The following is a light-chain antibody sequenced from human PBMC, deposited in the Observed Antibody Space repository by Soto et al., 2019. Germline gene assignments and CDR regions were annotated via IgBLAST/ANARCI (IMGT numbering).Light chain of an antibody. CDR2: AAS. J-gene: IGKJ2*02. V-gene: IGKV1-39*01. CDR3: QQSYSTLWT. Sequence: DIQMTQSPSSLSASVGARVTIPCRASQSISSYLNWYQQKPGKAPKLLIYAASSLQSGVPSRFTGSGSGTDFTLTISSLQPEDFATYYCQQSYSTLWTFGQGTKLEIK. CDR1: QSISSY.